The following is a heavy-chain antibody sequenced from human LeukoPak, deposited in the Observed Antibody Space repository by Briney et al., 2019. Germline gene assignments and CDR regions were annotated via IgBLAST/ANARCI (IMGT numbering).Heavy chain of an antibody. Sequence: GASVKVSCKASGYTFTSYYMHRVRQAPGQGREWMGVINPSAGGTNYAQKFQGRVTMTRDTSTSTVYMDLSSLRSEDTAVYYCARRDGSSLDYWGQGTLVTVSS. D-gene: IGHD6-6*01. V-gene: IGHV1-46*01. CDR1: GYTFTSYY. CDR2: INPSAGGT. J-gene: IGHJ4*02. CDR3: ARRDGSSLDY.